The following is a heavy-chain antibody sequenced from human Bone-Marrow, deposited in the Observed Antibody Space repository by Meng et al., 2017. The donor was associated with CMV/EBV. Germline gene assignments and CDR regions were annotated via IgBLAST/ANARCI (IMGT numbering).Heavy chain of an antibody. Sequence: SETLSLTCTVSSGSISYYYWSWIRQPPGKGLECIGYIYYTGSTNYNPSLKSRVTISIDTSKNQFSLKLSSVTAADTAVYYCARQVGYDSSGYDYWGQGTLVTVSS. J-gene: IGHJ4*02. CDR2: IYYTGST. D-gene: IGHD3-22*01. CDR3: ARQVGYDSSGYDY. V-gene: IGHV4-59*01. CDR1: SGSISYYY.